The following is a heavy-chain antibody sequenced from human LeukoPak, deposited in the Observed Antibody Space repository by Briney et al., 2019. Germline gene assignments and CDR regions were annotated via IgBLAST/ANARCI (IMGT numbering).Heavy chain of an antibody. CDR1: GFTFSNYN. J-gene: IGHJ4*02. CDR3: ARAKNSDYYYVDY. D-gene: IGHD2-21*02. CDR2: ISSGRSAI. V-gene: IGHV3-48*02. Sequence: GGSLRLSCAASGFTFSNYNMNWVRQAPGKGLEWVSYISSGRSAIYYADSVKGRFTISGDNAKNSLYLQMNSLRDEDTAVYYCARAKNSDYYYVDYWGQGTLVTVSS.